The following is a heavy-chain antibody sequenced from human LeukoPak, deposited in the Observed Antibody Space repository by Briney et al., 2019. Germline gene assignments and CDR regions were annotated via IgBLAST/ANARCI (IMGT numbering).Heavy chain of an antibody. V-gene: IGHV4-39*07. CDR2: IYDSGST. CDR1: GGSIRSSYYY. Sequence: PSETLSLTCTVSGGSIRSSYYYWGWIRQPPGKGLEWIGSIYDSGSTYYNPSLKSRVTISVDTSKNQFSLKLSSVTAADTAVYYCARNPASSSWYHNFDYWGQGTLVTVSS. D-gene: IGHD6-13*01. CDR3: ARNPASSSWYHNFDY. J-gene: IGHJ4*02.